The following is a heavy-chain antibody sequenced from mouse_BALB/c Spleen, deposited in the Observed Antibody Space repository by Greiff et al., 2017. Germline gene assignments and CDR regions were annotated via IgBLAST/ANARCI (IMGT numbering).Heavy chain of an antibody. V-gene: IGHV5-17*02. D-gene: IGHD2-10*01. CDR3: ATYPFAY. Sequence: EVKLMESGGGLVQPGGSRKLSCAASGFTFSSFGMHWVRQAPEKGLEWVAYISSGSSTIYYADTVKGRFTISRDNPKNTLFLQMTSLRSEDTAMYYCATYPFAYWGQGTLVTVSA. CDR2: ISSGSSTI. CDR1: GFTFSSFG. J-gene: IGHJ3*01.